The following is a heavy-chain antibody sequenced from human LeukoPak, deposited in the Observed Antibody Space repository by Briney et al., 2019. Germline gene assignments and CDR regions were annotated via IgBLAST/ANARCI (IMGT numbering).Heavy chain of an antibody. CDR3: AKLLGELTMVRGVITTPFDY. Sequence: PGGSLRLSCAASGFTFSSYGMHWVRQAPGKGLEWVAFIRHDGSNKYYADSVKGRFTISRDNSKNTLYLQMNSLRAEDTAVYYCAKLLGELTMVRGVITTPFDYWGQGTLVTVSS. CDR1: GFTFSSYG. J-gene: IGHJ4*02. V-gene: IGHV3-30*02. D-gene: IGHD3-10*01. CDR2: IRHDGSNK.